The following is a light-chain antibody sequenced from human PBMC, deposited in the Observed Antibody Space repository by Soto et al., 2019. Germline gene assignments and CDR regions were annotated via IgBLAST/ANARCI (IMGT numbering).Light chain of an antibody. J-gene: IGLJ2*01. Sequence: QSALTQPASVSGSPGQSITLSCTGTSSDLGGYDYVSWYQRHPGKAPKLIIYDVNNRPSGVSNRFSGSKSGNTASLTISGLQAADEADYYCTSYASGSSHVVFGGGTKLTVL. CDR1: SSDLGGYDY. CDR2: DVN. V-gene: IGLV2-14*01. CDR3: TSYASGSSHVV.